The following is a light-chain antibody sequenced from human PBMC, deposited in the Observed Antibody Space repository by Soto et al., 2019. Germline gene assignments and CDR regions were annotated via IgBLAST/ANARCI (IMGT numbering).Light chain of an antibody. Sequence: QSVLTQSPSASAPLGASVKLTCTLSSGHSSYAIAWHQQQPEKGPRYLMKLNSDGSHSKGDGIPDRFSGSSSGAERYLTISSLQSEDEADYYCQTWGTGTLVFGGGTKLTVL. V-gene: IGLV4-69*01. J-gene: IGLJ2*01. CDR2: LNSDGSH. CDR1: SGHSSYA. CDR3: QTWGTGTLV.